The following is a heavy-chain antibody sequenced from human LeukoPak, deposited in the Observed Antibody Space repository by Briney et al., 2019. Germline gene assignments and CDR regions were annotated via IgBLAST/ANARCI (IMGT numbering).Heavy chain of an antibody. CDR3: ARLPYSSSWVVTQDYDY. Sequence: GEALKTSCKGSGYSFTSYWIGWVRPMPGKGLEWMGSIYPGDSDTRYSPSFQGQVTISADKSISTAYLQWSSLKASDTAMHYCARLPYSSSWVVTQDYDYWGQGTLVTVSS. CDR1: GYSFTSYW. CDR2: IYPGDSDT. J-gene: IGHJ4*02. V-gene: IGHV5-51*01. D-gene: IGHD6-13*01.